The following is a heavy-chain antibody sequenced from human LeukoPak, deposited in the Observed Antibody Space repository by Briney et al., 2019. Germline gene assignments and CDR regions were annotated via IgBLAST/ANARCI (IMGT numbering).Heavy chain of an antibody. CDR3: ARDPCSMVRGVICFGAFDI. D-gene: IGHD3-10*01. V-gene: IGHV3-20*04. Sequence: PGGSLRLSCAASGFTFSSYGMHWVRQAPGKGLEWVSGISWNGGSTGYADSVKGRFTISRDSAKSSLYLQMNSLRAEDTAVYYCARDPCSMVRGVICFGAFDIWGQGTMVTVSS. CDR1: GFTFSSYG. CDR2: ISWNGGST. J-gene: IGHJ3*02.